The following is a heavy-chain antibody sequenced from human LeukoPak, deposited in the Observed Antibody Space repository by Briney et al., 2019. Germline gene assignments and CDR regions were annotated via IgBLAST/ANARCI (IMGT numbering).Heavy chain of an antibody. J-gene: IGHJ4*02. V-gene: IGHV1-8*01. D-gene: IGHD6-19*01. CDR2: MNPNSGNT. CDR3: ARLQWLARFNWPDY. Sequence: GASVKVSCKASGYTFTNYDINWVRQAPGQGLEWMGWMNPNSGNTGYEQKFQGRVTMTRNTFISTAYMELSSLSSEDTAVYYCARLQWLARFNWPDYWGQGTLVTVSS. CDR1: GYTFTNYD.